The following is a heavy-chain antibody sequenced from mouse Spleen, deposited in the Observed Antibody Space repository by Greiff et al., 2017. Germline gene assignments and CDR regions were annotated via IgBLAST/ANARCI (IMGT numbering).Heavy chain of an antibody. Sequence: EVKLVESEGGLVQPGSSMKLSCTASGFTFSDYYMAWVRQVPEKGLEWVANINYDGSSTYYLDSLKSRFIISRDNAKNILYLQMSSLKSEDTATYYCARENYYGSSYRSYFDYWGQGTTLTVSS. CDR3: ARENYYGSSYRSYFDY. CDR2: INYDGSST. V-gene: IGHV5-16*01. CDR1: GFTFSDYY. J-gene: IGHJ2*01. D-gene: IGHD1-1*01.